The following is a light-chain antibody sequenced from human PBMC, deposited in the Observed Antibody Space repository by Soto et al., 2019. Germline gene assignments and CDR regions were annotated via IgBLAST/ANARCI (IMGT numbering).Light chain of an antibody. CDR2: DVT. CDR3: SSYTSSSTLEV. J-gene: IGLJ1*01. V-gene: IGLV2-14*01. Sequence: QSALTQPASVSGSPGQSITISCTGTSSDVGGYNYVSWYQQHPGKAPKLIIYDVTSRPSGVSNRFSGSKSGNTASLTISGLQAEDEADYYCSSYTSSSTLEVFGTGTKLTVL. CDR1: SSDVGGYNY.